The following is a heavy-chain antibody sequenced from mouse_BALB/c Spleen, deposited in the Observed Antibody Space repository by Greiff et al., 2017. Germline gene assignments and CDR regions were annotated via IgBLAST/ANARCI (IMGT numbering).Heavy chain of an antibody. D-gene: IGHD2-4*01. Sequence: VQLVESGAELARPGASVKMSCKASGYTFTSYTMHWVKQRPGQGLEWIGYINPSSGYTNYNQKFKDKATLTADKSSSTAYMQLSSLTSEDSAVYYCAREGIYYDYDGFAYWGQGTLVTVSA. CDR1: GYTFTSYT. J-gene: IGHJ3*01. V-gene: IGHV1-4*01. CDR2: INPSSGYT. CDR3: AREGIYYDYDGFAY.